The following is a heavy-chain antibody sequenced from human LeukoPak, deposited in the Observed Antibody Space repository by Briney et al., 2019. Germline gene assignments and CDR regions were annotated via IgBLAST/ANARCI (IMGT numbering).Heavy chain of an antibody. CDR2: IKSKTDGGTT. CDR1: GFTFSNAW. CDR3: TTDRVYYDSSDQFDY. Sequence: GGSLRLSCAASGFTFSNAWMSWVRQAPGKGLEWVGRIKSKTDGGTTDYAAPVEGRFTISRDDSKNTLYLQMNSLKTEDTAVYYCTTDRVYYDSSDQFDYWGQGTLVTVSS. D-gene: IGHD3-22*01. V-gene: IGHV3-15*01. J-gene: IGHJ4*02.